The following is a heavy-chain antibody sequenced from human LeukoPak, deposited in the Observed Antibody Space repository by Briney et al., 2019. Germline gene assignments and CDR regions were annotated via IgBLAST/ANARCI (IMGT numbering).Heavy chain of an antibody. J-gene: IGHJ6*04. CDR1: GASINKDY. V-gene: IGHV4-4*07. Sequence: SETLSLTCTVSGASINKDYWAWIRQRAGKGLEWIGRIHPSGITHQNPSLRGRVTMSIDASKNQFSLNLSSVTAADTAVYYCVRDEYRDVWGKGTTVTVSS. CDR2: IHPSGIT. D-gene: IGHD2/OR15-2a*01. CDR3: VRDEYRDV.